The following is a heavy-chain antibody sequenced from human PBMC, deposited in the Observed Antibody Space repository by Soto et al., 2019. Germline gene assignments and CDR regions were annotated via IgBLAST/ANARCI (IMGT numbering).Heavy chain of an antibody. V-gene: IGHV3-23*01. D-gene: IGHD4-17*01. Sequence: DVQVLESGGGLVQPGGSLGLSCAASGFTFSKYAMSWARQAPGKGLEWVSGISSSGENTYYADSVRGRFTISRDNSKNILYLQMHSLRAEDTAVYYCAKDRDYADYRPDSWGQGTLVTVSS. CDR3: AKDRDYADYRPDS. J-gene: IGHJ5*01. CDR2: ISSSGENT. CDR1: GFTFSKYA.